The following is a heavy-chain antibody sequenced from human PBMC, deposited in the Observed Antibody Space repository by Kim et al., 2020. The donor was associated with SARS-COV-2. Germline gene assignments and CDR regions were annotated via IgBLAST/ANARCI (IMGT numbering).Heavy chain of an antibody. CDR1: GGSISSSSYY. Sequence: SETLSLTCTVSGGSISSSSYYWGWIRQPPGKGLEWIGSIYYSGSTYYNPSLKSRVTISVDTSKNQFSLKLSSVTAADTAVYYCARIYYYYYMDVWGKGTTVTVSS. V-gene: IGHV4-39*01. J-gene: IGHJ6*03. CDR3: ARIYYYYYMDV. CDR2: IYYSGST.